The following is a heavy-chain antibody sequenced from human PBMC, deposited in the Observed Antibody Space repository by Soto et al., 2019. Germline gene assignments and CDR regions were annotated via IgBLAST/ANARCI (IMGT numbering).Heavy chain of an antibody. D-gene: IGHD2-2*01. Sequence: EVQLLESGGGLVQPGGSLRLSCAASGFTFSSYAMSWVRQAPGKGLEWVSAISGSGGSTYYADSVKGRFTISRDNSKNTLHLQMNSLRAEDTAVYYCANLGYCSSTSCSLYYYYGMDVWGQGTTVTVSS. V-gene: IGHV3-23*01. CDR1: GFTFSSYA. CDR3: ANLGYCSSTSCSLYYYYGMDV. CDR2: ISGSGGST. J-gene: IGHJ6*02.